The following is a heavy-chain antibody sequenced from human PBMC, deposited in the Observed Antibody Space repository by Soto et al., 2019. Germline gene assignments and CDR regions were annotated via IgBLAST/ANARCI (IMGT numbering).Heavy chain of an antibody. CDR1: GFTFSSYG. V-gene: IGHV3-30*18. J-gene: IGHJ1*01. Sequence: GGSLRLSCAASGFTFSSYGMHWVRQAPGKGLEWVAVISYDGSNKYYADSVKGRFTISRDNSKNTLYMQMNSLRAEDTDVYYWVKEREVGKYFQHWCQGKLVNVS. D-gene: IGHD1-26*01. CDR3: VKEREVGKYFQH. CDR2: ISYDGSNK.